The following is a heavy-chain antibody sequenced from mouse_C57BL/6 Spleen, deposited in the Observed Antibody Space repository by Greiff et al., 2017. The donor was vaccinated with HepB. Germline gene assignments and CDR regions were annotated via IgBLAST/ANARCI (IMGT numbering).Heavy chain of an antibody. CDR2: IHPNSGST. CDR3: ARNGGWLLPFAY. J-gene: IGHJ3*01. D-gene: IGHD2-3*01. V-gene: IGHV1-64*01. CDR1: GYTFTSYW. Sequence: QVQLQQPGAELVKPGASVKLSCKASGYTFTSYWMHWVKQRPGQGLEWIGMIHPNSGSTNYNEKFKSKATLTVDKSSSTAYMQLSSLTSEDSAVYYCARNGGWLLPFAYWGQGTLVTVSA.